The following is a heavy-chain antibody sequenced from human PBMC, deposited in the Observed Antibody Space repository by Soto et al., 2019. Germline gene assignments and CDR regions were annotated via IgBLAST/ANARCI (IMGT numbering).Heavy chain of an antibody. CDR2: IDPFASDT. V-gene: IGHV5-10-1*01. Sequence: PGESLKISCKASGYIIKNYWIGWVRQMPGQGLQWMGRIDPFASDTNYNPSFQGHVTISVDKSISTAYLQWSSLKASDTAMYYCAKLGSSTWPDDFWGQGTLVTVPQ. D-gene: IGHD6-13*01. CDR1: GYIIKNYW. CDR3: AKLGSSTWPDDF. J-gene: IGHJ4*02.